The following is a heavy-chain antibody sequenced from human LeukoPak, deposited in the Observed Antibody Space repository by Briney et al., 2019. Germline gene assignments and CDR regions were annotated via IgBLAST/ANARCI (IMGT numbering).Heavy chain of an antibody. CDR2: ISNSGDRT. J-gene: IGHJ4*02. Sequence: GGSLRLSCSASGFTFSSYAMSWVRQAPGKGLEWVSAISNSGDRTYYADSVKGRFTISRDNSENTVYLQMNSLRAEDTAVYYCGNNWNLDNWGQGTLVTVSS. V-gene: IGHV3-23*01. CDR3: GNNWNLDN. CDR1: GFTFSSYA. D-gene: IGHD1-20*01.